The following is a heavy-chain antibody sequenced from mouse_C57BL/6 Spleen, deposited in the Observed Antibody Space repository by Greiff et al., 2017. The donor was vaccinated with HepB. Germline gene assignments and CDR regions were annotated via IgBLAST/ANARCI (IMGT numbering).Heavy chain of an antibody. CDR3: ARTRPNGTVPWDMDV. V-gene: IGHV1-55*01. Sequence: QVQLQQSGAELVKPGASVKMSCKASGYTFTSYWITWVKQRPGQGLEWIGDIYPGSGSTNYNEKFKSKATLTVDTSSSTAYMQLSSLTSEASAVYYGARTRPNGTVPWDMDVWGPGTTVTVSS. J-gene: IGHJ1*01. D-gene: IGHD1-1*01. CDR1: GYTFTSYW. CDR2: IYPGSGST.